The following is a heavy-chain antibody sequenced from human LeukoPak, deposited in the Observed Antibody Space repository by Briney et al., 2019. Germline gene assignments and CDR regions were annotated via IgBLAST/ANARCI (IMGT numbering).Heavy chain of an antibody. J-gene: IGHJ4*02. CDR3: AKDLEGAAASFDY. D-gene: IGHD6-13*01. V-gene: IGHV3-23*01. CDR1: GFTFSGYA. Sequence: GGSLRLSCAASGFTFSGYAMSWVRQAPGKGLEWVSAISGSGGSTYYADSVKGRFTISRDNSKNTLYLQMNSLRAEDTAAYYCAKDLEGAAASFDYWGQGTLVTVSS. CDR2: ISGSGGST.